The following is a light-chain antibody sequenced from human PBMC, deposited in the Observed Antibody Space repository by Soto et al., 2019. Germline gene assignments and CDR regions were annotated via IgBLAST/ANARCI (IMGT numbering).Light chain of an antibody. V-gene: IGKV4-1*01. CDR1: QSILYSSNNKNY. CDR2: WAS. Sequence: DIVMTQSPDSLAVSLGERATINCKSSQSILYSSNNKNYLAWYQQKPGQPPKLLIYWASTRESGVPDRFSGSGSGTDFTLTISSLQAEDVAVYYCQQYYSIPRTFGQGTKVEIE. CDR3: QQYYSIPRT. J-gene: IGKJ1*01.